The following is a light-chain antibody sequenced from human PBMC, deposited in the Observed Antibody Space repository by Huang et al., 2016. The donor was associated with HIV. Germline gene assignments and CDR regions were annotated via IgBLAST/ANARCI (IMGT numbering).Light chain of an antibody. CDR2: AAS. CDR3: QQYFTTPLA. CDR1: QAISNS. Sequence: IQMTQSPSSLSASVGDRVTITCRASQAISNSLVWYQQKRGKAPKLLLFAASRLDSGVPSRFRGSGSGTDYTLTISSLQPDDFATYCCQQYFTTPLAFGGGTKVEIK. J-gene: IGKJ4*01. V-gene: IGKV1-NL1*01.